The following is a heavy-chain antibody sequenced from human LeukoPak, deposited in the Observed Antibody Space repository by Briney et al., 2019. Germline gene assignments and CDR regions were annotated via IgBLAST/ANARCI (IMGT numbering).Heavy chain of an antibody. CDR3: AKDRDYGGKGPFDY. D-gene: IGHD4-23*01. J-gene: IGHJ4*02. CDR1: GFTFSSYA. V-gene: IGHV3-23*01. CDR2: ISGSGGST. Sequence: GGPXXLSXAXXGFTFSSYAMSWVRQAPGKGLEWVSAISGSGGSTYYADSVKGRFTISRDNSKNTLYLQMNSLRAEDTAVYYCAKDRDYGGKGPFDYWGRGTLVTVSS.